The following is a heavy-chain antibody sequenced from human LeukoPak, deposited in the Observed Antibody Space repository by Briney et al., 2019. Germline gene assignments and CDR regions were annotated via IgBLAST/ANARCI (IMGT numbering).Heavy chain of an antibody. CDR1: GFTFSNAW. D-gene: IGHD3-16*01. J-gene: IGHJ1*01. Sequence: PGGSLRLSCAASGFTFSNAWMSWVRQAPGKGLEWVGRIKSKTDGGTTDYAAPVKGRFTISRDDSKNTLYLQMNSLKTEDTAVYYCTTEGAYMRAASGFQHWGQGTLVTVSS. V-gene: IGHV3-15*01. CDR2: IKSKTDGGTT. CDR3: TTEGAYMRAASGFQH.